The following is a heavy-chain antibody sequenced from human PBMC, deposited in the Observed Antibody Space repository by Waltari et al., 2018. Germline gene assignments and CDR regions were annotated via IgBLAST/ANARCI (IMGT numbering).Heavy chain of an antibody. Sequence: QLQLQESGPGLLRPSETLSLTCTAAAGSISSTTDSWGWIRQPPGKGLEWIGSIYYSGRTYYNPSLKVRGTISVDTAKNQFSLKLSSVTAADTAVYYCARLGPIVVPAALDGMDVWGQGTTVTVSS. J-gene: IGHJ6*02. CDR2: IYYSGRT. CDR1: AGSISSTTDS. D-gene: IGHD2-2*01. V-gene: IGHV4-39*01. CDR3: ARLGPIVVPAALDGMDV.